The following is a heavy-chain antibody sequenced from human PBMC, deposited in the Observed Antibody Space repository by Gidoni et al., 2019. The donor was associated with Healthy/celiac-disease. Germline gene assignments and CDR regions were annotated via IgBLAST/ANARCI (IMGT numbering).Heavy chain of an antibody. V-gene: IGHV4-61*02. CDR2: IYTSGST. CDR1: GGSISSGSYY. CDR3: ARDIVATGGNWFDP. D-gene: IGHD5-12*01. Sequence: QVQLQASGPGLVKPSQTLSLTCTVSGGSISSGSYYWSWIRQPAGKGLEWIGRIYTSGSTNYNPSLKSRVTISVDTSKNQFSLKLSSVTAADTAVYYCARDIVATGGNWFDPWGQGTLVTVSS. J-gene: IGHJ5*02.